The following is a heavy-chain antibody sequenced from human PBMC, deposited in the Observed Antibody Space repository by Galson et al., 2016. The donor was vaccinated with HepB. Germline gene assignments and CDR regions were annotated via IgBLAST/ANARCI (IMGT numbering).Heavy chain of an antibody. CDR3: AKAKIVVGSAYEY. CDR1: GFTFRSYA. J-gene: IGHJ4*02. V-gene: IGHV3-64*04. D-gene: IGHD2-21*01. CDR2: ITKDGSHT. Sequence: SLRLSCAASGFTFRSYAMHWVRQAPGKGPEFVSSITKDGSHTYYADSVKGRFTVSRDISKNTLYLQMNSLRPEDTAEYYCAKAKIVVGSAYEYWGQGTLVAVSS.